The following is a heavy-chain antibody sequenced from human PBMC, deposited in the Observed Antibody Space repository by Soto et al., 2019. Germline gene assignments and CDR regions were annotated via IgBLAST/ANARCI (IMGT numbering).Heavy chain of an antibody. D-gene: IGHD6-13*01. V-gene: IGHV1-18*01. CDR2: ISVSNGYT. Sequence: SSVKVSCKASGYPFTTYGINWVRQAPGQGLEWMGWISVSNGYTNYAQNLQGRVTMTADTSTNVAYMELRSLRSDDTAVYYCTRENAAAASPTLDYWGHGTLVTVSS. CDR3: TRENAAAASPTLDY. J-gene: IGHJ4*01. CDR1: GYPFTTYG.